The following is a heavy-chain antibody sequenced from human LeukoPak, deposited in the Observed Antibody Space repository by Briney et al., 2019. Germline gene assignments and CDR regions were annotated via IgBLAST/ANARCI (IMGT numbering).Heavy chain of an antibody. Sequence: GASVKVSCKASGFTFTGFYVHWVRQAPGQGLEWMGWIYPNGGDTTYAQKFQGRVTMTRDTSISTVYLEVSRLTYDDTAVYYCARDNNGNSFEFWGQGTLVAVSS. D-gene: IGHD1-26*01. CDR3: ARDNNGNSFEF. CDR2: IYPNGGDT. J-gene: IGHJ4*02. V-gene: IGHV1-2*02. CDR1: GFTFTGFY.